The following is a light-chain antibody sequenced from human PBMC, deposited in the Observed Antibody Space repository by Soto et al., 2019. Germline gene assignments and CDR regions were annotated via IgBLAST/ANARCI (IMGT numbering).Light chain of an antibody. CDR1: TGAVTNGHY. J-gene: IGLJ1*01. CDR3: LLSYNGPYV. Sequence: AVVTQEPSLTVSPGGTVTLTCGSSTGAVTNGHYPYWFQQKPGQAPRTLIYDTTNRHSWTPARFSGSLLGGKAALTLSGAQPEDEAESYCLLSYNGPYVFGTGTKVTVL. V-gene: IGLV7-46*01. CDR2: DTT.